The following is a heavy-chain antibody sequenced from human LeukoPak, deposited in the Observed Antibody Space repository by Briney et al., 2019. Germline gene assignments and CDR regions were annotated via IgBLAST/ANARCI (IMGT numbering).Heavy chain of an antibody. V-gene: IGHV3-7*01. CDR1: GFTFSFYS. D-gene: IGHD2-2*01. J-gene: IGHJ3*02. CDR2: IRQDGSEK. Sequence: PGGSLRLSCAASGFTFSFYSMNWVRQAPGKGLEWVANIRQDGSEKYYVDSVKGRFTISRDNAKNSLYLQMNSLRAEDTAVYYCARSRTQFYPDAFDIWGQGTMVPVSS. CDR3: ARSRTQFYPDAFDI.